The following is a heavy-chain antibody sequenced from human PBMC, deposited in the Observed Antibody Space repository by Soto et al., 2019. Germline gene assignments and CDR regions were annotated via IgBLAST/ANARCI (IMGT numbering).Heavy chain of an antibody. CDR3: ARLRLYFDY. CDR2: IYYGGST. Sequence: SETLSLTCTVSGGSISSSSYYWGWIRQPPGKGLEWIGSIYYGGSTYYNPSLKSRVTISVDTSKNQFSLKLSSVTAADTAVYYCARLRLYFDYWGQGTLVTVSS. CDR1: GGSISSSSYY. V-gene: IGHV4-39*01. D-gene: IGHD2-21*02. J-gene: IGHJ4*02.